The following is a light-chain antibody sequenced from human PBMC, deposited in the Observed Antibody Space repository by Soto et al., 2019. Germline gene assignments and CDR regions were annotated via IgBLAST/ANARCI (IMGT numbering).Light chain of an antibody. Sequence: QSVLTQPASVSGSPGQSITISCTGTSSDVGSYNLVSWYQQHPGKATKLMYYEVSKRPAVVSNRFSGSKSGNTASLTISGLQAEDEADYYCCSYAGSSTVVFGGGTKLTVL. V-gene: IGLV2-23*02. CDR3: CSYAGSSTVV. CDR2: EVS. CDR1: SSDVGSYNL. J-gene: IGLJ2*01.